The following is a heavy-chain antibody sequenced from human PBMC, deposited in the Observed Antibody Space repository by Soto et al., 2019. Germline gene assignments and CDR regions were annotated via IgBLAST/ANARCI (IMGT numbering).Heavy chain of an antibody. D-gene: IGHD1-7*01. CDR3: ARGELELRLLGWFDP. V-gene: IGHV1-18*01. Sequence: ASVKVSCKASGYTFTSYGISWVRQAPGQGLEWMGWISAYNGNTNYAQKLQGRVTMTTDTSTSTAYMELRSLRSDDTAVYYCARGELELRLLGWFDPWGQGTLVTVSS. J-gene: IGHJ5*02. CDR2: ISAYNGNT. CDR1: GYTFTSYG.